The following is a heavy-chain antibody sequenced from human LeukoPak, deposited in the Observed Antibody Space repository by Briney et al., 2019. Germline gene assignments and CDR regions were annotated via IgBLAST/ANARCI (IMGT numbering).Heavy chain of an antibody. CDR3: ARDTDTAMVTAGGWFDP. V-gene: IGHV3-30*04. Sequence: GGSLRLSCAASGFTFSSYAMHWVRQAPGKGLEWVAVISYDGSNKYNADSVKGRFTISRDNSKNTLYLQMNSLRAEDTAVYYCARDTDTAMVTAGGWFDPWGQGTLVTVSS. D-gene: IGHD5-18*01. CDR1: GFTFSSYA. CDR2: ISYDGSNK. J-gene: IGHJ5*02.